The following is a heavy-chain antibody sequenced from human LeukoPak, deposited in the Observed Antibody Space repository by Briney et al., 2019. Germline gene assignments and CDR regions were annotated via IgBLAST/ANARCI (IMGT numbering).Heavy chain of an antibody. CDR3: AKDISRYGMDV. CDR1: GFTFDDYA. Sequence: GGSLRLSCAASGFTFDDYAMHWVRQAPGKGLEWVSGISWNSGNIGYADSVKGRFTISRDNAKNSLYLQMNSLKAEDTALYYCAKDISRYGMDVWGQGTTVTVSS. CDR2: ISWNSGNI. V-gene: IGHV3-9*01. J-gene: IGHJ6*02.